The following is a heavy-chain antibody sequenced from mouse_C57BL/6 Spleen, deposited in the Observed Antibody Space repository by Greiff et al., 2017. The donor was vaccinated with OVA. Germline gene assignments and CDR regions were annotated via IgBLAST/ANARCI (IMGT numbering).Heavy chain of an antibody. CDR3: APDGYHYAMDY. J-gene: IGHJ4*01. D-gene: IGHD2-3*01. Sequence: QVQLQQPGAELVKPGASVKLSCKASGYTFTSYWMHWVKQRPGQGLEWIGMIHPNSGSTNYNEKFKSKATLTVDKSSSTAYMQLSSLTSEDSAVYYCAPDGYHYAMDYRGQGTSVTVSS. CDR2: IHPNSGST. V-gene: IGHV1-64*01. CDR1: GYTFTSYW.